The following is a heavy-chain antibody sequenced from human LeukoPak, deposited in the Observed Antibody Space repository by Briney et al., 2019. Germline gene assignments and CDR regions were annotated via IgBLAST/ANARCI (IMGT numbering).Heavy chain of an antibody. Sequence: AETLSLTCAVSGDSVTSGGYFWTWIRQHPGKGLEWIVSISNSGTTSYNPSLKSRVSISLDTSNNHFSLRLGSVTAADTAVYFCARDVVVTSSPDAFDIWGQGTMVTVSS. CDR1: GDSVTSGGYF. J-gene: IGHJ3*02. V-gene: IGHV4-31*11. CDR3: ARDVVVTSSPDAFDI. D-gene: IGHD2-21*02. CDR2: ISNSGTT.